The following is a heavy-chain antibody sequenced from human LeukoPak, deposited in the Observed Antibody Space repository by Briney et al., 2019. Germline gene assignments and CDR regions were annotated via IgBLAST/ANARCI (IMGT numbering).Heavy chain of an antibody. V-gene: IGHV1-2*02. J-gene: IGHJ4*02. CDR3: ARDLEVRGVSYSFDC. Sequence: ASVKVSCKPSGYSFTGYYMHWVRQAPGQGLEWMGWINPNTGGTNFAQKFQDRVTMTRDTSISTAYMELSRLRSDDTAVYYCARDLEVRGVSYSFDCWGQGTLVTVSS. CDR2: INPNTGGT. D-gene: IGHD3-10*01. CDR1: GYSFTGYY.